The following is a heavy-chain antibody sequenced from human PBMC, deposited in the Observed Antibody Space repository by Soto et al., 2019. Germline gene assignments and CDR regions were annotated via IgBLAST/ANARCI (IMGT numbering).Heavy chain of an antibody. CDR2: ISWNSGSI. CDR3: AKQASLEWLIPLGYYMDV. V-gene: IGHV3-9*01. J-gene: IGHJ6*03. D-gene: IGHD3-3*01. CDR1: GFTFDDYA. Sequence: GGSLRLSCAASGFTFDDYAMHWVRQAPGKGLEWVSGISWNSGSIGYADSVKGRFTISRDNAKNSLYLQMNSLRAEDTALSYCAKQASLEWLIPLGYYMDVWGKGTTVTVSS.